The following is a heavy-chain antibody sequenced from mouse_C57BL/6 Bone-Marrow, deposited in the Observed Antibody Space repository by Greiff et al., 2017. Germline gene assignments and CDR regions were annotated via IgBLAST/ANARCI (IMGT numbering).Heavy chain of an antibody. V-gene: IGHV14-4*01. CDR3: TTIYYGNYWFAY. D-gene: IGHD2-1*01. J-gene: IGHJ3*01. CDR1: GFNIKDDY. Sequence: VQLQQSGAELVRPGASVKLSCTASGFNIKDDYMHWVKQRPEQGLEWIGWIGPENGDTEYASKFQGKATITADTSSNTAYLQLSSQTSEDTAVYYCTTIYYGNYWFAYWGQGTLVTVSA. CDR2: IGPENGDT.